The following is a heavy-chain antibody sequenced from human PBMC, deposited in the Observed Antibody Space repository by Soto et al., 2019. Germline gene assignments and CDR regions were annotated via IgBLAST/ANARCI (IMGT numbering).Heavy chain of an antibody. Sequence: ASVKVSCEASGDTFTSYGISWVRQAPGQGLEWMGWISAYNGNTNYAQKLQGRVTMTTDTSTSTAYMELRSLRSDDTAVYYCARVLMSITGTTNMMPWGQGTLVTVSS. J-gene: IGHJ5*02. D-gene: IGHD1-7*01. CDR2: ISAYNGNT. CDR1: GDTFTSYG. CDR3: ARVLMSITGTTNMMP. V-gene: IGHV1-18*01.